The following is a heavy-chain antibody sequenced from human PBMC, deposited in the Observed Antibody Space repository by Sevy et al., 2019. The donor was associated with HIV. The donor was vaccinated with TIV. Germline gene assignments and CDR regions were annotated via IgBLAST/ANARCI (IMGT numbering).Heavy chain of an antibody. D-gene: IGHD2-21*01. CDR2: INHSGST. CDR1: GASFSGYY. V-gene: IGHV4-34*01. J-gene: IGHJ4*02. CDR3: ARVKSEQQVIDAVED. Sequence: SETPLTCVVYGASFSGYYWTWIRQPPGKGLEWIGEINHSGSTNYNPTLKSRVTISVDTSKNEFSQKQCSVTAADAAVDDWARVKSEQQVIDAVEDWGQGTLVTVSS.